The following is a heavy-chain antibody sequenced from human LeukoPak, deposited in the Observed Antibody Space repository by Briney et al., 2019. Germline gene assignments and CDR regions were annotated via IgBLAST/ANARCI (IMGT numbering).Heavy chain of an antibody. CDR1: GYTFTGYH. CDR3: ARVGILEADNYDFDV. V-gene: IGHV1-2*02. CDR2: VNIQTGAT. D-gene: IGHD3-3*01. Sequence: GASVKVSCKASGYTFTGYHIHWVRQAPGQGLEWMGWVNIQTGATVYAQNFKGRITVTRETSITTGYMELSRLTSDDTAVYYCARVGILEADNYDFDVWGQGTAVTVS. J-gene: IGHJ6*02.